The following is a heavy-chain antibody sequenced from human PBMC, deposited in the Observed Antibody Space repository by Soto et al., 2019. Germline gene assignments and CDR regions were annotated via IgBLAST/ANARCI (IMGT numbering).Heavy chain of an antibody. Sequence: EVQLVESGGGLVQPGGSLKLSCAASGFTLSGSAMHWVRQASGKGLEWVGRIRSKPNSYGTEYAASVTGRFTISRDDSKXXAYLQMNSLKTEDTAVYYCATRIGTDYYYYYGLDVWGQGTTVTVSS. CDR1: GFTLSGSA. D-gene: IGHD1-1*01. J-gene: IGHJ6*02. CDR3: ATRIGTDYYYYYGLDV. CDR2: IRSKPNSYGT. V-gene: IGHV3-73*02.